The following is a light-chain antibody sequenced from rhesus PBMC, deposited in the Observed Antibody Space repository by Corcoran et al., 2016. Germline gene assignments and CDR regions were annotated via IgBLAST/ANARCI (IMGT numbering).Light chain of an antibody. CDR2: AAS. CDR3: QQHDSYPLT. CDR1: QGISNW. J-gene: IGKJ4*01. V-gene: IGKV1S11*01. Sequence: DIQMTQSPSSLSASVGDRVTITCQASQGISNWLAWYQQRPGKAPKFLIYAASSLQRGVPSRFSGSGSGTEFTLTISSLQPEDFATYYCQQHDSYPLTFGGGTRVELK.